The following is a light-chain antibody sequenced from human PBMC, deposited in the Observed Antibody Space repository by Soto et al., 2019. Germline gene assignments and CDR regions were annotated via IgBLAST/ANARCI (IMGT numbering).Light chain of an antibody. CDR2: GAS. V-gene: IGKV3-20*01. CDR3: QQYGSSPCT. J-gene: IGKJ1*01. CDR1: QSVSSSY. Sequence: EIVLTQSPGTLSLSPGERATLSSRASQSVSSSYLAWYQQKPGQAPRLLIYGASSRATGIPDRFSGSGSGTDFTLTISRLEPEDFAVYYCQQYGSSPCTFGQGT.